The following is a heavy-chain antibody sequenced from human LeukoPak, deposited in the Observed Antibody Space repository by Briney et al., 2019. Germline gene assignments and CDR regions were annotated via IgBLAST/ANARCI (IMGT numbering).Heavy chain of an antibody. CDR2: MKQDGSEI. J-gene: IGHJ3*02. Sequence: GGSLRLSCAASRFTFSNYWMSRVRQAPGKGLEWVANMKQDGSEINYVDSVKGRFTISRDNAKNSLYLQMNSLRVEDTAVYYCARVSGDGESSYRALDSWGQGTMVTVSS. CDR1: RFTFSNYW. CDR3: ARVSGDGESSYRALDS. D-gene: IGHD1-26*01. V-gene: IGHV3-7*01.